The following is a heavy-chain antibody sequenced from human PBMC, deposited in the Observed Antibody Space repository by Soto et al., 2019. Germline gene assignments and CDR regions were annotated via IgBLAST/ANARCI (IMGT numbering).Heavy chain of an antibody. CDR2: IIPIFGTA. D-gene: IGHD3-22*01. V-gene: IGHV1-69*01. CDR3: TRVLKGYYDSSGYAFDI. Sequence: QVQLVQSGAEVTKPGSSVKVSCKASGGTFSSYAISWVRQAPGQGLEWMGGIIPIFGTANYAQKFQGRVTITADESTSTAYMELRSLRSEDTAVYYCTRVLKGYYDSSGYAFDIWGQGTMVTVSS. J-gene: IGHJ3*02. CDR1: GGTFSSYA.